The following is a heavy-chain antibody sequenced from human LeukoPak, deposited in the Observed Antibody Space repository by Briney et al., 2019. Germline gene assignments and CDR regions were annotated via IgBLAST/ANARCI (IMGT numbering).Heavy chain of an antibody. CDR2: ISAYNGKT. V-gene: IGHV1-18*01. CDR3: ARNYYGSGSYPIDY. CDR1: GYSFTSYG. D-gene: IGHD3-10*01. J-gene: IGHJ4*02. Sequence: ASVKVSCKASGYSFTSYGISWVRQAPGQGLEWMGWISAYNGKTNHEQKFQGRVTMTTDTSTSTAYMELSSLRSEDTAVYYCARNYYGSGSYPIDYWGQGTLVTVSS.